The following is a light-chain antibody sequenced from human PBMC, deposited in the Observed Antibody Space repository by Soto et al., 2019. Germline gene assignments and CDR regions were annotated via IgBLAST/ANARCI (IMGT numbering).Light chain of an antibody. J-gene: IGKJ4*01. CDR1: QRVSSS. Sequence: PGARATLSCRASQRVSSSLAWYQQKPGQTPRLLIYDASNRATGIPARFNGSGSGTDFTLTVSSLEPEDFAVYYCQQRSNWPLTFGGGTKVEIK. CDR3: QQRSNWPLT. CDR2: DAS. V-gene: IGKV3-11*01.